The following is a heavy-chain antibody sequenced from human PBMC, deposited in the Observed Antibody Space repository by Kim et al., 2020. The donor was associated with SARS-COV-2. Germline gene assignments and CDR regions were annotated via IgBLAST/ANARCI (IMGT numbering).Heavy chain of an antibody. Sequence: NSNPSLKSRVTISVDTSKNQFSLKLSSVTAADTAVYYCARDIVVNYFDYWGQGTLVTVSS. J-gene: IGHJ4*02. CDR3: ARDIVVNYFDY. V-gene: IGHV4-59*01. D-gene: IGHD2-15*01.